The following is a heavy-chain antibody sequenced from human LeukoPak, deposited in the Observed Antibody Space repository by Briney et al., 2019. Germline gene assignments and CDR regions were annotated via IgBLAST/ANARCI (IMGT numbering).Heavy chain of an antibody. CDR3: ARVPMVGYCSSTSCPRWFDP. CDR1: GYTFTGYY. J-gene: IGHJ5*02. CDR2: MNPNSGNT. V-gene: IGHV1-8*03. D-gene: IGHD2-2*01. Sequence: ASVKVSCKASGYTFTGYYIHWVRQATGQGLEWMGWMNPNSGNTGYAQKFQGRVTITRNTSISTAYMELSSLRSEDTAVYYCARVPMVGYCSSTSCPRWFDPWGQGTLVTVSS.